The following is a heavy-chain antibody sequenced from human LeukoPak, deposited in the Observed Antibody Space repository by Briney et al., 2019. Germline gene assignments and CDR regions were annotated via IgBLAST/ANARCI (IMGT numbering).Heavy chain of an antibody. CDR1: GFTFSSYN. J-gene: IGHJ2*01. Sequence: PGGSLRLSCATSGFTFSSYNMHWVRQAPGKGLEWVAFIQNDGSNTYYADSVKGRFTISRDNSKNTMYLQMNSLRAEDTAVYYCAKGRDVYNYWYFDLWGRGTLVTVSS. D-gene: IGHD5-24*01. CDR2: IQNDGSNT. V-gene: IGHV3-30*02. CDR3: AKGRDVYNYWYFDL.